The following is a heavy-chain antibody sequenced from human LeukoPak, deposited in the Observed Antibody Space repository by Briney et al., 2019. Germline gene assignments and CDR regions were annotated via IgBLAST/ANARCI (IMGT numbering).Heavy chain of an antibody. CDR2: IYISGST. Sequence: SETLSLTCTVSGDSINKYYWSWIRQSAGKRLEWIGRIYISGSTDYNPSLKNRVTISSDASKNQISLKVRFVTAADTAVYFCARGERLGPDIWGQGTMVTVSS. CDR1: GDSINKYY. CDR3: ARGERLGPDI. D-gene: IGHD3-16*01. J-gene: IGHJ3*02. V-gene: IGHV4-4*07.